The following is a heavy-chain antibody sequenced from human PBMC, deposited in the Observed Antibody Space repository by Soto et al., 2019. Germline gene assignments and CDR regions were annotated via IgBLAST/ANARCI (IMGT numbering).Heavy chain of an antibody. V-gene: IGHV1-18*01. CDR2: ISANNGNT. CDR3: ARVQSGYDFAY. Sequence: QVQLVQSGAEVKKPGASVKVSCKASGYTFTNYGINWVRQAPGQGLEWMGWISANNGNTHYAQKLQSRVTMTTDTTPSTAYMELRSLRSDDTAVYYCARVQSGYDFAYWGQGTLVTVSS. CDR1: GYTFTNYG. D-gene: IGHD5-12*01. J-gene: IGHJ4*02.